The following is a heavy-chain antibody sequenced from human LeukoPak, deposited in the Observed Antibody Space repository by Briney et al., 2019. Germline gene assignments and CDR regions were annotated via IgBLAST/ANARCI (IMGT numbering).Heavy chain of an antibody. J-gene: IGHJ5*02. V-gene: IGHV1-3*01. Sequence: ASVKVSCKASGYTFTSYAMQWVRQAPGQRLEWMGWINAGNGNTKYSQKFQGRVTITRDTSASTAYMELSSLRSEDTAVYYCARNVGYCSGGSCDNWFDPWGQGTLVTVSS. CDR1: GYTFTSYA. CDR2: INAGNGNT. CDR3: ARNVGYCSGGSCDNWFDP. D-gene: IGHD2-15*01.